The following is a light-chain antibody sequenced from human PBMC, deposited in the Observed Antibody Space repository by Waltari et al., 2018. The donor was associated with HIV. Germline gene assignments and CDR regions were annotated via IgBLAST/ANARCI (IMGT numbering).Light chain of an antibody. CDR2: AAS. J-gene: IGKJ4*01. V-gene: IGKV1-6*01. Sequence: ATQMTQSPSSLSASVGDRVTITCRASQDIRNELGWYQQKPGQAPELLIYAASSLQSGVPSRFSGTGSGSDFTLTSSGLQPEDFATYFCLQDYNALTFGGGTKVEV. CDR1: QDIRNE. CDR3: LQDYNALT.